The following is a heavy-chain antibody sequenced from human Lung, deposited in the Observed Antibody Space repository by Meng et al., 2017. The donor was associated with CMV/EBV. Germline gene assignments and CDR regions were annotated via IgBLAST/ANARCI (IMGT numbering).Heavy chain of an antibody. CDR2: MYHSGST. CDR3: ARGTISGYEYNWFDP. J-gene: IGHJ5*02. CDR1: GGSISSGAYS. V-gene: IGHV4-30-2*01. Sequence: QLQLEESGTGLVKPSQTLSLTCAVSGGSISSGAYSWSWIRQPPGKGLEWIGYMYHSGSTHYNPSLKSRVTISVDRSKNQLSLRLSSVTAADTAVYYCARGTISGYEYNWFDPRGQGTLVTVSS. D-gene: IGHD5-12*01.